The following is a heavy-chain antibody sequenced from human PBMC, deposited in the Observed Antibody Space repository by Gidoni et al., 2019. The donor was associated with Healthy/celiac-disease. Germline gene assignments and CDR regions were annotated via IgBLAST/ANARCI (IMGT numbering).Heavy chain of an antibody. Sequence: QVQLMQSGAEVKKPGASVKVSCMASGYTFTGYYMHWVRQAPGQGLGWMGWINPNRGGTNYAKKFQGRVTMTRDTSISTAYMELSRLRSDDTAVYYCARDLRSGSGDYWGQGTLVTVSS. CDR3: ARDLRSGSGDY. J-gene: IGHJ4*02. D-gene: IGHD3-10*01. V-gene: IGHV1-2*02. CDR1: GYTFTGYY. CDR2: INPNRGGT.